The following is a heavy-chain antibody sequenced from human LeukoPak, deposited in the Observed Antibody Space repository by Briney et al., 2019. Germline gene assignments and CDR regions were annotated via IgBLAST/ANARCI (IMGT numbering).Heavy chain of an antibody. Sequence: GGSLRLSCAASGFTFSSYDMHWVRQATGKGLECVSAIGTAGDTYYPGSVKGRFTISRENVKNSLYLQMNSLRAGDTAVYHCARGRFGSVVVPFDYWGQGTLVTVSS. CDR3: ARGRFGSVVVPFDY. D-gene: IGHD3-22*01. CDR2: IGTAGDT. V-gene: IGHV3-13*01. J-gene: IGHJ4*02. CDR1: GFTFSSYD.